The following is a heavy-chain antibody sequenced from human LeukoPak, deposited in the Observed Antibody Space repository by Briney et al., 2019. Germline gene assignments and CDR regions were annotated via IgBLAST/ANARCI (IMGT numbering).Heavy chain of an antibody. J-gene: IGHJ4*02. V-gene: IGHV4-39*01. Sequence: PSQTLSLTCTVSGGSISSSSYYWGWIRQPPGKGLEWIGSIYYSGSTFYNPSLKSRVTISVDTSKNQFSLKLSSVTAADTAVYYCARQGELLSPIDSWGQGTLVTVSS. CDR1: GGSISSSSYY. D-gene: IGHD1-26*01. CDR2: IYYSGST. CDR3: ARQGELLSPIDS.